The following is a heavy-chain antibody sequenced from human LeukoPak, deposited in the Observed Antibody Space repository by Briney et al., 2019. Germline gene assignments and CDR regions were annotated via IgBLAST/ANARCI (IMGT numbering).Heavy chain of an antibody. J-gene: IGHJ3*02. CDR1: GYSFTTYW. V-gene: IGHV5-51*01. CDR3: ARQGRIVVVTTTHDAFDI. CDR2: IYPGDSDA. D-gene: IGHD2-21*02. Sequence: GESLKISCTGFGYSFTTYWIGWVRQMPGKGLDWTGIIYPGDSDARYSLSLQGQVTISVDKSISTAYLQWSSLKASDSAMYYCARQGRIVVVTTTHDAFDIWGQGTMVTVSS.